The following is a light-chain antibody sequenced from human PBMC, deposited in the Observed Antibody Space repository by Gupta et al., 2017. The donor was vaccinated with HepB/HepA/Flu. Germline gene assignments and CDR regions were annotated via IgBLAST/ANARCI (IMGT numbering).Light chain of an antibody. CDR3: QSYDSSLGAWV. V-gene: IGLV1-40*01. Sequence: QSVLTQPPSVSGAPGQRVTISCTGSSSNIGAGYDVHWFQQLPGTVPKLLIYGNTNRPSGVPDRFSGSKSGTSASLAITGLQAEDETNYYCQSYDSSLGAWVFGGGTELTVL. CDR1: SSNIGAGYD. J-gene: IGLJ3*02. CDR2: GNT.